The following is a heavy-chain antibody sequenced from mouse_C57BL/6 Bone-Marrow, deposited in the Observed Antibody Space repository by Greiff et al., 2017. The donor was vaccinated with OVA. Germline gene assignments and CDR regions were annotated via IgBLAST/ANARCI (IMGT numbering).Heavy chain of an antibody. J-gene: IGHJ4*01. D-gene: IGHD2-4*01. Sequence: DVMLVESGGGLVKPGGSLKLSCAASGFTFSSYAMSWVRQTPEKRLEWVATISDGGSYTYYPDNVKGRFTISRDNAKNNLYLQMSHLKSEDTAMYYCARDCDYDGYYYAMDYWGQGTSVTVSS. V-gene: IGHV5-4*01. CDR3: ARDCDYDGYYYAMDY. CDR1: GFTFSSYA. CDR2: ISDGGSYT.